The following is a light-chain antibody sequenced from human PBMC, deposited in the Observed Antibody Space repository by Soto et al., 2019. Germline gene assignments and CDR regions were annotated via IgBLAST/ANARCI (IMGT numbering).Light chain of an antibody. CDR3: QQRASSIT. V-gene: IGKV3-15*01. CDR2: GTS. Sequence: EIVMTQSPVTLSVSPGERATLSCRASQNISRSLAWYQQKPGQGPSLLIYGTSTRAGGVPARFSGGGSGTEFTLTITSLQSEDFALYYCQQRASSITFGQGTRLEIE. J-gene: IGKJ5*01. CDR1: QNISRS.